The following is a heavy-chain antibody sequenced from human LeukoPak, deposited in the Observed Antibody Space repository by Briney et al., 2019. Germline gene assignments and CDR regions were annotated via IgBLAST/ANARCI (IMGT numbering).Heavy chain of an antibody. CDR1: GGTFRSDE. D-gene: IGHD5-24*01. CDR3: AGRDGYKFYFDS. J-gene: IGHJ4*02. Sequence: ASVKVPCKSSGGTFRSDEISWVRQAPGQGLEWMGGIIPIFGTPNYAQKFQGRVTITADESTSTVYMELSSLQSEDTAVYFCAGRDGYKFYFDSWGRGTLVTVCS. CDR2: IIPIFGTP. V-gene: IGHV1-69*13.